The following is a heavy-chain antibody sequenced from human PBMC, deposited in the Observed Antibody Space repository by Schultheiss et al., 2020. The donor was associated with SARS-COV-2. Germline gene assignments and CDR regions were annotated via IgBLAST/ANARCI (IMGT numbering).Heavy chain of an antibody. CDR3: APFGGYSYGY. CDR1: GGSLSDYY. CDR2: VNHSGSP. V-gene: IGHV4-34*01. Sequence: SETLSLTCAVYGGSLSDYYWSWVRQPPGRGLEWIGEVNHSGSPKYDPSLESRVTISIDSSKNQVSLKLSSVTAADTAVYYCAPFGGYSYGYWGQGTLVTVSS. D-gene: IGHD3-10*01. J-gene: IGHJ4*02.